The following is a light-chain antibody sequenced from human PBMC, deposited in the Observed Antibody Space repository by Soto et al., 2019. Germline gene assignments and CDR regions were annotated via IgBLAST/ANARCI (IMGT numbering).Light chain of an antibody. CDR3: QQYNSHSSYT. Sequence: DIQMTQSPSTLSASVGDRVTITCRASQSINTWVAWYQQKPGKAPKLLIYKASRLGSGVPSRFSGSGSGTEFTLTISSLQPDDFAIYYCQQYNSHSSYTFGQGTKLEIK. CDR2: KAS. CDR1: QSINTW. J-gene: IGKJ2*01. V-gene: IGKV1-5*03.